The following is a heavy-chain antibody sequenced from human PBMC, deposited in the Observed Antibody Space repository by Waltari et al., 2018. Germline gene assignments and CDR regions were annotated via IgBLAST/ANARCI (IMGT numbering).Heavy chain of an antibody. D-gene: IGHD3-3*01. CDR3: ARAHRITIFGVVGLGY. J-gene: IGHJ4*02. CDR1: GYTFTSYY. V-gene: IGHV1-46*01. CDR2: INPSGGST. Sequence: QVQLVQSGAEVKKPGASVKVSCKASGYTFTSYYMHWVRQAPGQGLEWMGIINPSGGSTSYAQKFQGRVTMTRGTSTSTVYMELSSLRSEDTAVYYCARAHRITIFGVVGLGYWGQGTLVTVSS.